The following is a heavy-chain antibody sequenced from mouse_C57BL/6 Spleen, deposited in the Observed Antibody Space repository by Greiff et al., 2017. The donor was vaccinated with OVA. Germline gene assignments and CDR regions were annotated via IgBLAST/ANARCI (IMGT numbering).Heavy chain of an antibody. CDR3: ARGTTVVAWDFDY. V-gene: IGHV1-39*01. J-gene: IGHJ2*01. D-gene: IGHD1-1*01. CDR2: INPNYGTT. CDR1: GYSFTDYN. Sequence: VQLQQSGPELVQPGASVKISCKASGYSFTDYNMNWVQQSNGKSLEWIGVINPNYGTTSYNQNFKGKATWTVDQSSSTAYMQLNSLTSEDAAVYYCARGTTVVAWDFDYWGQGTTLTVSS.